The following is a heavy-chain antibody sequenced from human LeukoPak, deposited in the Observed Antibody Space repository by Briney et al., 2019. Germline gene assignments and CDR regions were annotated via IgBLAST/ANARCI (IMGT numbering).Heavy chain of an antibody. CDR3: ARESTNSRHTGIFGV. J-gene: IGHJ6*02. V-gene: IGHV4-4*07. CDR1: GEAINGYY. CDR2: LYTSGSS. Sequence: SETLSLTCTVSGEAINGYYWAWFRQPGGQGLEWIGRLYTSGSSNFNPSLESRVTLSVDTSKNQLSLKLRSVTAADTAVYYCARESTNSRHTGIFGVWGPGTTVIVSS. D-gene: IGHD4-23*01.